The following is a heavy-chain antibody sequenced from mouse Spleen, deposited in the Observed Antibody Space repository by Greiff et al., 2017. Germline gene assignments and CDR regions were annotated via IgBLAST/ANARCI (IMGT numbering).Heavy chain of an antibody. CDR1: GYAFSSYW. CDR2: IYPGDGDT. J-gene: IGHJ4*01. D-gene: IGHD2-5*01. CDR3: ARGSNYLYYAMAY. Sequence: QVQLKQSGAGLVKPGASVKISCKASGYAFSSYWMNWVKQRPGKGLEWIGQIYPGDGDTNYNGKFKGKATLTADKYSSTAYMQLSSLTSEDSAVYFCARGSNYLYYAMAYWGQGTSVTVSS. V-gene: IGHV1-80*01.